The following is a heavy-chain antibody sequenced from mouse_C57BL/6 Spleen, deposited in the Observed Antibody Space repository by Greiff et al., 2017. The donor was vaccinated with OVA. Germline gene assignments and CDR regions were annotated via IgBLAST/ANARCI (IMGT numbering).Heavy chain of an antibody. Sequence: VQLQQSGAELMKPGASVKLSCKATGYTFTGYWIEWVKQRPGHGLEWIGEILPGSGSTNYNEKFKGKATFTADTSSNTAYMQLGSLTTEDSAIYYCARKDPYYYGSSWYFDVWGTGTTVTVSS. D-gene: IGHD1-1*01. V-gene: IGHV1-9*01. J-gene: IGHJ1*03. CDR2: ILPGSGST. CDR1: GYTFTGYW. CDR3: ARKDPYYYGSSWYFDV.